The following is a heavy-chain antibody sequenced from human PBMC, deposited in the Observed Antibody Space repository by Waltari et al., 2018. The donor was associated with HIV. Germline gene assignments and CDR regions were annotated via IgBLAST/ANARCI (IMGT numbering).Heavy chain of an antibody. D-gene: IGHD1-26*01. Sequence: QLQLQESGPGLVTPSETLSLTCPVSGGSVRSSSHFSGWIRQPPGKGLEWVGRIYYTGRAYYNPSLKSRVTISVDTSKNQFSLKVTSVTAADTAVYYCARHALRVGAAYWNFDLWGRGTLVTVSS. CDR1: GGSVRSSSHF. J-gene: IGHJ2*01. CDR3: ARHALRVGAAYWNFDL. CDR2: IYYTGRA. V-gene: IGHV4-39*01.